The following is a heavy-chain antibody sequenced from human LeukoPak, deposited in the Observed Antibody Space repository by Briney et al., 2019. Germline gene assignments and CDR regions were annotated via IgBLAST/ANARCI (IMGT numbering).Heavy chain of an antibody. J-gene: IGHJ4*02. V-gene: IGHV1-8*01. Sequence: ASVKVSCKASGYTFTSYDINWVRQATGQGLEWMGWMNPNSGNTGYAQKFQGRVTMTRNTSISTAYMELSSLRSEDTAVYYCARGWGGGVVIEYYFDYWGQGTLVTVSS. D-gene: IGHD3-3*01. CDR2: MNPNSGNT. CDR1: GYTFTSYD. CDR3: ARGWGGGVVIEYYFDY.